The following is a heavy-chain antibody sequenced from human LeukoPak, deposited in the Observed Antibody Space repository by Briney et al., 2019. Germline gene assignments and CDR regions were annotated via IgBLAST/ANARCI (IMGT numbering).Heavy chain of an antibody. D-gene: IGHD4-17*01. Sequence: GSLRLSCAASGFTFSNYTMNWIRQPPGKGLEWIGEINHSGSANYNPSLKSRVTISVDTSKNQFSLKLTSLTSADTGVYYCARDRSSYGKGHYDFWGQGTLVTVSS. CDR2: INHSGSA. V-gene: IGHV4-34*01. CDR3: ARDRSSYGKGHYDF. J-gene: IGHJ4*02. CDR1: GFTFSNYT.